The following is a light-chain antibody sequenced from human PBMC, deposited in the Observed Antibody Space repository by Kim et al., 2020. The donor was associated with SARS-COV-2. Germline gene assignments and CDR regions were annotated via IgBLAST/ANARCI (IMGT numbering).Light chain of an antibody. V-gene: IGLV3-19*01. Sequence: VDLGQTVRITCQGDSLRSYYASWYQQKPGQAPVLVIYGKNNRPSGIPDRFSGSSSGNTASLTITGAQAEDEADYYCNSRDSSGNHVFGGGTQLTVL. CDR1: SLRSYY. CDR2: GKN. CDR3: NSRDSSGNHV. J-gene: IGLJ2*01.